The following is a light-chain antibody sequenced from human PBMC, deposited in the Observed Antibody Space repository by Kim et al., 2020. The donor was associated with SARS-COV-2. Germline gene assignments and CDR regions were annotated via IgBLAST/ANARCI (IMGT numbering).Light chain of an antibody. J-gene: IGKJ4*01. CDR1: HTVSSN. Sequence: SPGERATLSCRASHTVSSNLAWYQQKPGQAPRLLIYDASTRATGIPARFSGSGSGTEFTLTISSLQSEDFAVYYCQQYDDWLSLTFGGGTKVDIK. CDR3: QQYDDWLSLT. CDR2: DAS. V-gene: IGKV3-15*01.